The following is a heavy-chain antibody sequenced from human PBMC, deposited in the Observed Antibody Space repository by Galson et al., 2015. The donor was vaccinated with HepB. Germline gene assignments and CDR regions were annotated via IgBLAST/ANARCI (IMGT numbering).Heavy chain of an antibody. V-gene: IGHV1-8*01. D-gene: IGHD3-22*01. CDR2: TNPNSGNT. Sequence: VKVSCKASGYTFTSYDINWVRQATGQGLEWMGWTNPNSGNTGYAQKFQGRVTMTRNTSISTAYMELSSLRSEDTAVYYCARALRLVDYYDSSGYFGPGKYYFDYWGQGTLVTVSS. J-gene: IGHJ4*02. CDR3: ARALRLVDYYDSSGYFGPGKYYFDY. CDR1: GYTFTSYD.